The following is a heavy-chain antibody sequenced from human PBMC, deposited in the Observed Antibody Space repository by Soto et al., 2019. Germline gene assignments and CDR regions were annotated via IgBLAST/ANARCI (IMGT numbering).Heavy chain of an antibody. CDR1: GYTFTNYF. J-gene: IGHJ4*02. D-gene: IGHD3-22*01. Sequence: ASGKVSCKASGYTFTNYFMHWVRQAPGQGLEWMGWIGAYNGDTNYAQKLQGRVTMTTDTSTSTAYMELRSLRSDDTAVYYCARTDTSGLFDYWGQGTLVTVSS. CDR3: ARTDTSGLFDY. CDR2: IGAYNGDT. V-gene: IGHV1-18*04.